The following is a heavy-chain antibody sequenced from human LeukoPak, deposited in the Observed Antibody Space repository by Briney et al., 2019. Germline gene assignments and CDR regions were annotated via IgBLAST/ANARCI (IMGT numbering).Heavy chain of an antibody. CDR1: GYTFTGYY. CDR3: ARDRVGSGWPRPWYFEF. Sequence: GASVKVSCKPSGYTFTGYYLHWVRQAPGQGLEWMGWINPNTCATIYAEKFQGRVTMTGDTSIDTAYMEMRSLRSDDTAVYYCARDRVGSGWPRPWYFEFWGQRTLITVSS. V-gene: IGHV1-2*02. CDR2: INPNTCAT. J-gene: IGHJ4*02. D-gene: IGHD6-19*01.